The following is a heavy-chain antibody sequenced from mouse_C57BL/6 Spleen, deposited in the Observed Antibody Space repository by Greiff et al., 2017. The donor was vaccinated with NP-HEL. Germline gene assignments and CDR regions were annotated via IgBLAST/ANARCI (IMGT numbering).Heavy chain of an antibody. CDR3: ARLLLLRDDAMDY. J-gene: IGHJ4*01. CDR2: IHPNSGST. CDR1: GYTFTNYW. Sequence: QVQLQQPGAELVKPGASVKLSCKASGYTFTNYWMHWVKQRPGQGLEWIGMIHPNSGSTNYNEKFKSKATLTVDKSSSTAYMQLSSLTSEDSAVYYCARLLLLRDDAMDYWGQGTSVTVSS. V-gene: IGHV1-64*01. D-gene: IGHD1-1*01.